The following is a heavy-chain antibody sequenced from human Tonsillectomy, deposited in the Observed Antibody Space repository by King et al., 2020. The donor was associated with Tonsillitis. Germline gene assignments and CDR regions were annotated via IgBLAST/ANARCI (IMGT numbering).Heavy chain of an antibody. J-gene: IGHJ3*02. D-gene: IGHD3-22*01. CDR1: GFTFSNYA. V-gene: IGHV3-23*04. CDR2: IGGSGGST. Sequence: VQLVESGGGVVQPGGSLRLSCAASGFTFSNYAMSWVRQAPGKGLEWVSAIGGSGGSTYYADSVKGRFTISRDNSKNTLYLQMNSLRAEDTAVYYCAKSLEGSITMIVVVIPDAFDIWGQGTMVTVSS. CDR3: AKSLEGSITMIVVVIPDAFDI.